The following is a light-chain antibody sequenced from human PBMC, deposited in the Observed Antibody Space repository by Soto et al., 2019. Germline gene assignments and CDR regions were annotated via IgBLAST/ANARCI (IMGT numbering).Light chain of an antibody. V-gene: IGKV1-5*01. CDR2: DAS. CDR3: QQYNSRT. J-gene: IGKJ1*01. CDR1: QSISSW. Sequence: DIQMTQSPSTLSASVGDRVTITCRASQSISSWLAWYQQKPGKAPKLLIYDASSLESGVPSRFSGSGSGTEFTLPASSLQPDAFATYYCQQYNSRTFGQGTKVEIK.